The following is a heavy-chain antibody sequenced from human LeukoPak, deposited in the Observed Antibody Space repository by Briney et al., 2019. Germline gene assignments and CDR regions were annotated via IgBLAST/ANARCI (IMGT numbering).Heavy chain of an antibody. J-gene: IGHJ6*03. CDR3: AKDSHSSTVTDISSYMDV. D-gene: IGHD4-17*01. V-gene: IGHV3-9*01. CDR2: ISWNSGSI. CDR1: GFTFDDYA. Sequence: PGGSLRLSCAASGFTFDDYAMHWVRQAPGKGLEWVSGISWNSGSIGYADSVKGRFTISRDNAKNSLYPQMNSLRAEDTALYYCAKDSHSSTVTDISSYMDVWGKGTTVTISS.